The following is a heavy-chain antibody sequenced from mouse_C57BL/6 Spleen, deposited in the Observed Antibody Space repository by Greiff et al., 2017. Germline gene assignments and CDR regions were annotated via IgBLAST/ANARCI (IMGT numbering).Heavy chain of an antibody. CDR1: GYTFTDYN. D-gene: IGHD2-3*01. J-gene: IGHJ3*01. CDR2: INPNNGGT. CDR3: AIKGGYYGAY. V-gene: IGHV1-18*01. Sequence: EVQLQQSGPELVKPGASVKIPCKASGYTFTDYNMDWVKQSHGKSLEWIGDINPNNGGTIYNQKFKGKATLTVDKSSSTAYMELRSLTSEDTAVYYCAIKGGYYGAYWGQGTLVTVSA.